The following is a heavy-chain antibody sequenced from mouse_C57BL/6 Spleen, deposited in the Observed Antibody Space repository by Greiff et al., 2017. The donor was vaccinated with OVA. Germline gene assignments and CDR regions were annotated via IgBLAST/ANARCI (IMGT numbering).Heavy chain of an antibody. CDR1: GYTFTSYW. J-gene: IGHJ3*01. CDR2: IDPYDSYT. V-gene: IGHV1-50*01. CDR3: ARGTAWFAY. Sequence: QVQLKQPGAELVKPGASVKLSCKASGYTFTSYWMQWVKQRPGQGLEWIGEIDPYDSYTNYNQKFKGKATLTVDTSSSTAYMQLSSLTSEDAAVYYCARGTAWFAYWGQGTLVTVSA. D-gene: IGHD3-3*01.